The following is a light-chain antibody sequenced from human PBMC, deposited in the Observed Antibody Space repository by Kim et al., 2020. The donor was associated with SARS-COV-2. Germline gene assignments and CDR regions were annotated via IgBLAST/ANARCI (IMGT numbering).Light chain of an antibody. CDR2: AAS. CDR1: QDISHY. CDR3: QKYISAPRT. V-gene: IGKV1-27*01. Sequence: AAVVDRFTITCRASQDISHYLAWYQPKPGKAPKLLMYAASILHSGVPSRFSGSGSGTDFALTISSLQPEDVATYFCQKYISAPRTFGQGTKVEIK. J-gene: IGKJ1*01.